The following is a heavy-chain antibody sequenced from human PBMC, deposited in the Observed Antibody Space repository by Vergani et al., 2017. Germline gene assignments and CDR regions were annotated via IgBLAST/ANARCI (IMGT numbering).Heavy chain of an antibody. V-gene: IGHV3-23*01. CDR1: GFTFSSYA. CDR2: ISGSGGST. CDR3: ARDFYVSDGDYGPLDY. Sequence: EVQLLESGGGLVQPGGSLRLSCAASGFTFSSYAMSWVRQAPGKGLEWVSAISGSGGSTYYADSVKGRFTISRDNSKNTLYLQMNSLRAEDTAVYYCARDFYVSDGDYGPLDYWGQGTLVTVSS. D-gene: IGHD4-17*01. J-gene: IGHJ4*02.